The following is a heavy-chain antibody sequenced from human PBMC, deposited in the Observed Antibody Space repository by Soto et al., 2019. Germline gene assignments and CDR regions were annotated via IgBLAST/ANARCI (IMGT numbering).Heavy chain of an antibody. Sequence: QEQLVESGGGLVKPGGSLRLSCAASGFTFRDYYMSWIRQAPGKGLEWISYISSGGSSKFYTESVKGRFTISRDIAKNSLHLQMDGLRVEDTGVYFCARRGPLNNIEVVPDYFGLDVWGQGTTVTVSS. CDR3: ARRGPLNNIEVVPDYFGLDV. V-gene: IGHV3-11*01. CDR2: ISSGGSSK. J-gene: IGHJ6*02. CDR1: GFTFRDYY. D-gene: IGHD2-15*01.